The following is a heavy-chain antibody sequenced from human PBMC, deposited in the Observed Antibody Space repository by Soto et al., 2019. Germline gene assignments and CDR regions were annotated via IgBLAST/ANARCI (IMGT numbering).Heavy chain of an antibody. Sequence: EVQLVESGGGFVKPGGSLRLSCAASGFTFSNAWMSWVRQAPGKGLEWVARIKSKIDGGTTDHAAPVKGRFTISRDDSKNTLYLQMNSLETEDTAVYYGTTYDYILGSDRYRWAYWGQGALVTVSS. CDR1: GFTFSNAW. V-gene: IGHV3-15*01. CDR3: TTYDYILGSDRYRWAY. J-gene: IGHJ4*02. CDR2: IKSKIDGGTT. D-gene: IGHD3-16*02.